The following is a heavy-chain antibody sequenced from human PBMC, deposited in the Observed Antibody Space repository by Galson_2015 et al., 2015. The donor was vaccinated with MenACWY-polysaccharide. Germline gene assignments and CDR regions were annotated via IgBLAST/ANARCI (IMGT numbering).Heavy chain of an antibody. Sequence: TLSLTCTVSGASITSDGHYWSWVRQLPGNDLEWIAYIYFSGTTFHNPSPKSRVTMSVDTSKKHFSLNLISVTAADTALYFCARGNVGGYFFDHWGQGIPVIVSS. J-gene: IGHJ4*02. V-gene: IGHV4-31*03. D-gene: IGHD3-10*02. CDR2: IYFSGTT. CDR1: GASITSDGHY. CDR3: ARGNVGGYFFDH.